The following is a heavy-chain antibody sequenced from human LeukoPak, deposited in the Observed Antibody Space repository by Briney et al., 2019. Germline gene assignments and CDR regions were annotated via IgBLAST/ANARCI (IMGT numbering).Heavy chain of an antibody. V-gene: IGHV3-66*01. Sequence: GGSLRLSCAASGFTVSSNYMTWVRQAPGKGLECVSVTYSGGSTYYADSVKGRFTISRDNSKNTLYLQMNSLRAEDTAVYYCARGIEVGSGYMDVWGKGTTVTISS. CDR3: ARGIEVGSGYMDV. J-gene: IGHJ6*03. D-gene: IGHD3-22*01. CDR1: GFTVSSNY. CDR2: TYSGGST.